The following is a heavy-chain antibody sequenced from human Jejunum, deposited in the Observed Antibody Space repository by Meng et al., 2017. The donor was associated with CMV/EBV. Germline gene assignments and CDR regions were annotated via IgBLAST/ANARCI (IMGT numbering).Heavy chain of an antibody. Sequence: AAAGFSLRSHGMNWVRQAPGKGLEWVASITLSGNTAYYAESMKGRFTISKDNSKNTLYLQMTSLTGDDTAVYYCSRDRWSGGSADVWGQGTVVTVSS. CDR1: GFSLRSHG. J-gene: IGHJ3*01. CDR2: ITLSGNTA. D-gene: IGHD3-10*01. CDR3: SRDRWSGGSADV. V-gene: IGHV3-23*01.